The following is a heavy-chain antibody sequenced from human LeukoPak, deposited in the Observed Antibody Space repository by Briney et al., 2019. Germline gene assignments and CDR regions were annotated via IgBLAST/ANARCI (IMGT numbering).Heavy chain of an antibody. V-gene: IGHV3-21*01. D-gene: IGHD6-13*01. J-gene: IGHJ4*02. Sequence: GGSLRLSCAASGFTFSSYSMSWVRQAPGKGLEWVSSISSSSSYIYYADSVKGRFTISRDNAKNSLYLQMNSLRAEDTAVYYCARDHFTGSSWWDYWGQGTLVTVSS. CDR1: GFTFSSYS. CDR2: ISSSSSYI. CDR3: ARDHFTGSSWWDY.